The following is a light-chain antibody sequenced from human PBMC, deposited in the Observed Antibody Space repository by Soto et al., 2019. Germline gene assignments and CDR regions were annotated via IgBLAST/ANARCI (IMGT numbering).Light chain of an antibody. CDR3: TSYRTINTLI. V-gene: IGLV2-14*03. Sequence: QSALTQPASVSGSPGQSITISCTGTSSDVGGYNHVSWYQQHPGTVPKLIIYDVSSRPSGVSNRFSGSKSGNTASLTISGLQAEDEADYYCTSYRTINTLIFGGGTKLTVL. J-gene: IGLJ2*01. CDR1: SSDVGGYNH. CDR2: DVS.